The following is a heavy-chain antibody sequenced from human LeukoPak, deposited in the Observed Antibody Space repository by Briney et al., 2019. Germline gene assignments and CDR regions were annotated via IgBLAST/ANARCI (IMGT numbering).Heavy chain of an antibody. CDR2: IWYDGSNK. D-gene: IGHD3/OR15-3a*01. CDR3: AKCTRSYDFGDYGMDV. J-gene: IGHJ6*04. Sequence: GRSLRLSCAASGFTFSSYGMHWVRQAPGKGLEWVAVIWYDGSNKYYADSVKGRFTISRDNSKNTLYLQMNSLRAEDTAVYYCAKCTRSYDFGDYGMDVWGKGTTVTVSS. V-gene: IGHV3-33*06. CDR1: GFTFSSYG.